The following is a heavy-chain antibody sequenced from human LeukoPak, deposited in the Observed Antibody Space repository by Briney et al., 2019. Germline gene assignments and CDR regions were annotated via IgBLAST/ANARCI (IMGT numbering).Heavy chain of an antibody. Sequence: SETLSLTCAVYGGSFSGYYWSWIRQPPGKGLEWIGEINHSGSTNYNPSLKSRVTMSVDTSKNQFSLKLSSVTAADTAVYYCARDVGSGLNWFDPWGQGTLVTVSS. V-gene: IGHV4-34*01. CDR1: GGSFSGYY. D-gene: IGHD3-10*01. J-gene: IGHJ5*02. CDR3: ARDVGSGLNWFDP. CDR2: INHSGST.